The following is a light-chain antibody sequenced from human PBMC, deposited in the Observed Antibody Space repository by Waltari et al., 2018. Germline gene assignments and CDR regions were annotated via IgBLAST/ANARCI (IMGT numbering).Light chain of an antibody. CDR3: QQYDISPLT. CDR2: GAS. J-gene: IGKJ4*01. V-gene: IGKV3-20*01. CDR1: QTVRTTY. Sequence: EIVLTQSPGTLSLSPGDRATLSCRASQTVRTTYLAWYQQKPGQAPTLLIYGASSRATGIPDRFSGSGSGTDFSLTISSLGPEDFAVYYCQQYDISPLTFGGGTKVEIK.